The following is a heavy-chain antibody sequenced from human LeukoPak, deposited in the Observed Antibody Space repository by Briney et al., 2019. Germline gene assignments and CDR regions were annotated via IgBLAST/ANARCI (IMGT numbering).Heavy chain of an antibody. CDR3: ARMYYGSGSYYNVLDY. Sequence: SETLSLTCTVSGGSISRSDYFWGWIRQPPGKGLEWIGSMYYSGSTYYNPSLKSRVTISVDTSKNQFSLKLSSVTAADTAVYYCARMYYGSGSYYNVLDYWGQGTLVTVSS. J-gene: IGHJ4*02. D-gene: IGHD3-10*01. CDR1: GGSISRSDYF. CDR2: MYYSGST. V-gene: IGHV4-39*07.